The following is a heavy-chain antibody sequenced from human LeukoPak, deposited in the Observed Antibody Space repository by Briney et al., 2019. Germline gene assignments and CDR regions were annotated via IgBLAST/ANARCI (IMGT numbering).Heavy chain of an antibody. CDR3: ARVSVVPAAIDY. D-gene: IGHD2-2*01. V-gene: IGHV4-4*07. CDR1: GASISSDC. Sequence: SETLSLTCTVSGASISSDCWSWIRQPAGKGLEWIGRIYTSGSTNYNPSLKSRVTISVDTSKNQFSLKLSSVTAADTAVYYCARVSVVPAAIDYWGQGTLVTVSS. J-gene: IGHJ4*02. CDR2: IYTSGST.